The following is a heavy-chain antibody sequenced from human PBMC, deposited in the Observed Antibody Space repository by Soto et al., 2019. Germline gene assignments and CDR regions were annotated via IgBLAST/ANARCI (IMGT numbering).Heavy chain of an antibody. Sequence: GGSLRLSCAASGFTFSSYGMHWVRQAPGKGLEWVAVISYDGSNKYYADSVKGRFTISRDNSKNTLYLQMNSLRAEDTAVYYCAKDAYLDYYDSSGPRENYGMDVWGQGTTVTVSS. CDR3: AKDAYLDYYDSSGPRENYGMDV. J-gene: IGHJ6*02. CDR2: ISYDGSNK. D-gene: IGHD3-22*01. V-gene: IGHV3-30*18. CDR1: GFTFSSYG.